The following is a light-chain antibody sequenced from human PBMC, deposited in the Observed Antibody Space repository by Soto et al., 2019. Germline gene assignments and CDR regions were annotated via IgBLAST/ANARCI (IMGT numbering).Light chain of an antibody. CDR2: WAS. V-gene: IGKV4-1*01. CDR3: QQYYSIPWT. Sequence: DIVMTQSPDSLAVSLGERATINCKSSQSVLCSSNNKNYLAWYQQKPGQPPKLLIYWASTRESGVPDRFSGSGSGTDFTLNISSLQAEDVAVYYCQQYYSIPWTFGQGTKVEIK. CDR1: QSVLCSSNNKNY. J-gene: IGKJ1*01.